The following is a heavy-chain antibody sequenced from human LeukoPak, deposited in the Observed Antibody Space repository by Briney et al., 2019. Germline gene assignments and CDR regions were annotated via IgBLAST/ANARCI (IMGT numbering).Heavy chain of an antibody. V-gene: IGHV4-38-2*02. CDR1: GYSISSGYY. CDR2: IYHSGST. D-gene: IGHD3-10*01. J-gene: IGHJ3*02. Sequence: SETLSLTCSVSGYSISSGYYWGWIRQPPGKGLERLGSIYHSGSTYYNPSLKSRVTISVDTSKNQFSLKLSSVTAADTAVYYCARDKSRTYGSADAFDIWGQGTMVTVSS. CDR3: ARDKSRTYGSADAFDI.